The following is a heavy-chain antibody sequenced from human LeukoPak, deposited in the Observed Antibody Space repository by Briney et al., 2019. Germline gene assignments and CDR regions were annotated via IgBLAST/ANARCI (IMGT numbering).Heavy chain of an antibody. D-gene: IGHD3-22*01. CDR1: GYTFTSYG. CDR3: ARGYYYDSSGPADY. V-gene: IGHV1-18*01. Sequence: ASVKVSCKASGYTFTSYGISWVRQAPGQGLEWMGWIGAYNGNTNYAQKLQGRVTMTTDTSTSTAYMELRSLRSDDTAVYYCARGYYYDSSGPADYWGQGTLVTVSS. J-gene: IGHJ4*02. CDR2: IGAYNGNT.